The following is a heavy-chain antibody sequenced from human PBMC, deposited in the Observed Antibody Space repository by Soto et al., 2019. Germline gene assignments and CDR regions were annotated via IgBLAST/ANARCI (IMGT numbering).Heavy chain of an antibody. CDR3: AKEVGGRIAVAGYFDY. J-gene: IGHJ4*02. V-gene: IGHV3-30*18. Sequence: GGSLRLSCAASGFTFSSYGMHWVRQAPGKGLEWVAVISYDGSNKYYADSVKGRFTISRDNSKNTLYLQMNSLRAEDTAVYYCAKEVGGRIAVAGYFDYWGQGTLVTVSS. CDR1: GFTFSSYG. D-gene: IGHD6-19*01. CDR2: ISYDGSNK.